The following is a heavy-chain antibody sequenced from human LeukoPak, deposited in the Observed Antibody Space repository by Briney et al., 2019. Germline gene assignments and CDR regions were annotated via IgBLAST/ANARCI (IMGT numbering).Heavy chain of an antibody. V-gene: IGHV4-30-4*02. Sequence: PSETLSLTRTVSGGSISSGDYYWSWIRQPPGKGLEWIGYIYYIGNTFYNPSLKSRVTISVDTSKNQFSLKLSSVTAADTAVYYCARGVSYYSDRSGSYYFDCWGQGTLVTVSS. D-gene: IGHD3-22*01. CDR2: IYYIGNT. J-gene: IGHJ4*02. CDR1: GGSISSGDYY. CDR3: ARGVSYYSDRSGSYYFDC.